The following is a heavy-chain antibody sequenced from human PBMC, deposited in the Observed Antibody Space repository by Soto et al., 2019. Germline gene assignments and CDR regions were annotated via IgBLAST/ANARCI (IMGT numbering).Heavy chain of an antibody. Sequence: EVQVLESGGGLVQPGGSLRLSCSASGFMFNDINWVRQAPGKGLEWISRITGGGHTDYVNSVKGRFTISRDNSKNTVDLQMNSLRVDGTAVYHCAKDRSGWGSFDMWGQGTVVTVSS. J-gene: IGHJ3*02. CDR1: GFMFND. CDR2: ITGGGHT. CDR3: AKDRSGWGSFDM. V-gene: IGHV3-23*01. D-gene: IGHD3-16*01.